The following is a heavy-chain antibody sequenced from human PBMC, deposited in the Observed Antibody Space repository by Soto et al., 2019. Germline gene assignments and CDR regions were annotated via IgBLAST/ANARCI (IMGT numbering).Heavy chain of an antibody. CDR1: GFTFSSYA. D-gene: IGHD4-4*01. V-gene: IGHV3-23*01. CDR3: AKGASNDY. J-gene: IGHJ4*02. CDR2: ISGSGGRT. Sequence: EVQLLESGGGLVQPGGSLRLSCAASGFTFSSYAMSWVRQAPGKGLEWVSTISGSGGRTYYADSVKGRFTISRDNSKNTLYLQVNSLRAEDTPLYYCAKGASNDYWGPGTLVTVSS.